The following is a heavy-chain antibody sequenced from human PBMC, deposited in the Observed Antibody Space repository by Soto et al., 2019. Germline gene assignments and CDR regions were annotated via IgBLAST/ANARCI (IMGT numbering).Heavy chain of an antibody. CDR1: GYIFSTYT. CDR2: INAANGNT. D-gene: IGHD3-22*01. CDR3: ARVSFETSGYADY. Sequence: ASVKVPCKASGYIFSTYTMHWVGQAPGQRLEWMGWINAANGNTKYSQNFQGRVTISGDTSASTAYLELSSLRSEDTAVYYCARVSFETSGYADYWGQGTLVT. V-gene: IGHV1-3*01. J-gene: IGHJ4*02.